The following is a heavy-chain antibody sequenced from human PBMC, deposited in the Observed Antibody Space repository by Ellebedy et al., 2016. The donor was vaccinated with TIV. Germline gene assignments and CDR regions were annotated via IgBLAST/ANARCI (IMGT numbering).Heavy chain of an antibody. J-gene: IGHJ4*02. Sequence: GESLKISXAASGFTFSSYAMSWVRQAPGKGLEWVSAISGSGGSTYYADSVKGRFTISRDNAKNSLYLQMNSLRAEDTAVYYCARDYDYYDSSGYYLGYWGQGTLVTVSS. CDR1: GFTFSSYA. D-gene: IGHD3-22*01. CDR2: ISGSGGST. CDR3: ARDYDYYDSSGYYLGY. V-gene: IGHV3-23*01.